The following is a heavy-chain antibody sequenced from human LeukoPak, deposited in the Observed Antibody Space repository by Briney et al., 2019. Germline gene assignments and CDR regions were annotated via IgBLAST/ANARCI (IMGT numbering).Heavy chain of an antibody. CDR3: ARDSVEGFFFGF. V-gene: IGHV1-2*02. Sequence: ASVKVSCTSSGYTFSVYYMHWVRQAPGQGLEWMGWINPNNGGTNYAQKFQGRVTMTRDTSISTAYMDLSRLRSDDTAVYYCARDSVEGFFFGFWGQGTLVTVSS. J-gene: IGHJ4*02. CDR2: INPNNGGT. CDR1: GYTFSVYY. D-gene: IGHD3-3*01.